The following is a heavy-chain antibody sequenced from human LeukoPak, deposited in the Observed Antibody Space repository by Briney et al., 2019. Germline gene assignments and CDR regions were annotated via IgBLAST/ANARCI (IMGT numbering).Heavy chain of an antibody. D-gene: IGHD3-22*01. CDR1: GYTFTSYG. Sequence: ASVKVSCKASGYTFTSYGISWVRQAPGQGLEWMGWISAYNGNTNYAQKFQGRVTMTRDTSTSTVYMELSSLRSEDTAVYYCARDHDYYDSSGRYDYWGQGTLVTVSS. CDR3: ARDHDYYDSSGRYDY. V-gene: IGHV1-18*01. J-gene: IGHJ4*02. CDR2: ISAYNGNT.